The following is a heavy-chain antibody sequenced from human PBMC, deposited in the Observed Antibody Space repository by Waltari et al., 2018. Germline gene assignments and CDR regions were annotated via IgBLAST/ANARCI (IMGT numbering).Heavy chain of an antibody. J-gene: IGHJ6*02. CDR3: ARRLFTMLRGQDFGMDV. D-gene: IGHD3-10*01. CDR1: GGSISHYY. CDR2: IYSSGST. V-gene: IGHV4-59*01. Sequence: QVQLQESGPGLVKPSETLSITCTVSGGSISHYYWSWIRQPPGKVLEWIGYIYSSGSTRYNPSLQSRVTMSGDTFKNHFSLNLISVTAADTAVYYCARRLFTMLRGQDFGMDVWGQGTTVTVSS.